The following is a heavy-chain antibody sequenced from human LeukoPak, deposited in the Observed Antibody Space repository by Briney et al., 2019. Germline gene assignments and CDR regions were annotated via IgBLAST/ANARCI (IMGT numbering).Heavy chain of an antibody. CDR2: IIPILGIA. D-gene: IGHD5-12*01. CDR3: AREATIKVWFDP. J-gene: IGHJ5*02. CDR1: GGTFSSYA. Sequence: SVKVSCKASGGTFSSYAIIWVRQAPGQGLEWMGRIIPILGIANYAQKFQGRVTITADKSTSTAYMELSSLRSEDTAVYYCAREATIKVWFDPWGQGTLVTVSS. V-gene: IGHV1-69*04.